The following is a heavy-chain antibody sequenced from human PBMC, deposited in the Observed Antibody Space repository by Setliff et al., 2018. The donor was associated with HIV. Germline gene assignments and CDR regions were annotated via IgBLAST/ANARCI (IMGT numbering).Heavy chain of an antibody. V-gene: IGHV1-3*01. J-gene: IGHJ3*02. CDR2: INAGNGNT. CDR3: ARPAGMLLYPFDAFDI. Sequence: ASVKVSCKASGYTFTSYAMHWVRQAPGQRLEWMGWINAGNGNTKYSQKFQGRVTITRDTSASTAYMELSSLRSEDTAVYYCARPAGMLLYPFDAFDIWGQGTMVTVSS. CDR1: GYTFTSYA. D-gene: IGHD2-2*02.